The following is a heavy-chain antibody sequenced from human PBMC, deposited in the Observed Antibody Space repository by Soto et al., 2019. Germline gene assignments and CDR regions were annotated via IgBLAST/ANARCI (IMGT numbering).Heavy chain of an antibody. J-gene: IGHJ5*02. CDR2: ISAYNGNT. Sequence: VASVKVSCKASGYTFTSYGISWVRQAPGQGLEWMGWISAYNGNTNYAQKLQGRVTMTTDTSTSTAYMELRSLRSDDTAVYYCARDLRTTVSYNWFDPWGQGTLVTVSS. CDR1: GYTFTSYG. CDR3: ARDLRTTVSYNWFDP. V-gene: IGHV1-18*01. D-gene: IGHD4-17*01.